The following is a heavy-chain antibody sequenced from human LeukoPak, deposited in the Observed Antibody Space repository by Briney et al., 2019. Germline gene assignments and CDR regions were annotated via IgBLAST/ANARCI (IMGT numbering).Heavy chain of an antibody. CDR1: GGSISSYY. Sequence: SETLSLTCTVPGGSISSYYWSWIRQPAGKGLEWIGRIYTSGSTNYNPSLKSRVTMSVDTSKNQFSLKLSSVTAADTAVYYCARQVGVVVPAAPEGDYYYYYYMDVWGKGTTVTVSS. D-gene: IGHD2-2*01. CDR3: ARQVGVVVPAAPEGDYYYYYYMDV. J-gene: IGHJ6*03. CDR2: IYTSGST. V-gene: IGHV4-4*07.